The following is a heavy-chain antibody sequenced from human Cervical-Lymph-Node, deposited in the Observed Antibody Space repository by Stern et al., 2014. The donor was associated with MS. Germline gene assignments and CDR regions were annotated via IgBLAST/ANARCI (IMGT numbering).Heavy chain of an antibody. J-gene: IGHJ1*01. CDR3: AKHQEWLAGVVFQD. CDR2: ISHDGVDK. D-gene: IGHD6-19*01. V-gene: IGHV3-30*18. CDR1: GFTFRDYG. Sequence: VQLVESGGGVVQPGRSLRLSCTASGFTFRDYGMHWVRQAPGQGLEWVALISHDGVDKYYADSVKGRFTISRDASKNTVSLHMNSLRVEDTAVYYCAKHQEWLAGVVFQDWGQGTLVTVSS.